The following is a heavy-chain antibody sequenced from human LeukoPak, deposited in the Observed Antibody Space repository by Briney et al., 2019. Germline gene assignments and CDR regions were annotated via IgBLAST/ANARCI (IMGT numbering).Heavy chain of an antibody. D-gene: IGHD7-27*01. Sequence: PSETLSLTCTVSGGSISSYYWSWIRQPPGKGLEWIGYIYNSGSTNYNPSLKSRVTISVDTSKNQFSLKLSSVTAADTAVYYCARVAGDNALDAFDIWGQGTMVTVSS. CDR2: IYNSGST. V-gene: IGHV4-59*12. CDR1: GGSISSYY. CDR3: ARVAGDNALDAFDI. J-gene: IGHJ3*02.